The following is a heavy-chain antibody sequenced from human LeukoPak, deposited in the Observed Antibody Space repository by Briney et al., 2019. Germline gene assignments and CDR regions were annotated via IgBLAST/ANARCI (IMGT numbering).Heavy chain of an antibody. V-gene: IGHV4-4*07. J-gene: IGHJ6*03. CDR3: ARVGYYDFWSGSPYYYMDV. CDR1: GGSISSYY. D-gene: IGHD3-3*01. CDR2: IYTSGST. Sequence: SETLSLTCTVSGGSISSYYWSWIRQPAGKGLEWIGRIYTSGSTNYNPSLKSRVTISVDTSKNQFSLKLSSVTAADTAVYYCARVGYYDFWSGSPYYYMDVWGKGTTVTASS.